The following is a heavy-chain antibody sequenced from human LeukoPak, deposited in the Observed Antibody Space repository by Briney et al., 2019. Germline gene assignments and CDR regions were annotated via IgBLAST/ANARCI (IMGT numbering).Heavy chain of an antibody. V-gene: IGHV4-4*07. J-gene: IGHJ5*02. D-gene: IGHD2-8*01. CDR1: GSSISTYY. Sequence: SETLSLTCTVSGSSISTYYWAWIRQPAGKGLEWIGHIYISGTTNYSPSLKSRVTMSVDTSKNQFSLKLSSVTAADTAVYYCARERTSCTNGVCRTPRWFDPWGQGILVTVSS. CDR2: IYISGTT. CDR3: ARERTSCTNGVCRTPRWFDP.